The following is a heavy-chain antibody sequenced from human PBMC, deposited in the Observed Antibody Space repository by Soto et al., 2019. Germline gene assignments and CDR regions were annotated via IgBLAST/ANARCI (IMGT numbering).Heavy chain of an antibody. CDR1: GFTFSSYE. Sequence: GGSLRLSCAAPGFTFSSYEMNWVRQAPGKGLEWVSYISSSGSTIYYADSVKGRFTISRDNAKNSLYLQMNSLRAEDTAVYYCARGRVYDILTGYYPYYYCGMDVWGQGTTVTVSS. D-gene: IGHD3-9*01. V-gene: IGHV3-48*03. J-gene: IGHJ6*02. CDR3: ARGRVYDILTGYYPYYYCGMDV. CDR2: ISSSGSTI.